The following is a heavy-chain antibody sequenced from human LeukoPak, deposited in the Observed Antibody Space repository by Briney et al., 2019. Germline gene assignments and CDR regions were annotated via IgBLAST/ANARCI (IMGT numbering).Heavy chain of an antibody. J-gene: IGHJ3*02. Sequence: GGSLRLSCAASGFTVSSNYMSWVRQAPGKGQGWVSVIYSGGSTYYADSVKGRFTISRDNSKNTLYLQMNSLRAEDTAVYYCASGSTMIDAFDIWGQGTMVTVSS. V-gene: IGHV3-53*01. CDR3: ASGSTMIDAFDI. CDR2: IYSGGST. D-gene: IGHD3-22*01. CDR1: GFTVSSNY.